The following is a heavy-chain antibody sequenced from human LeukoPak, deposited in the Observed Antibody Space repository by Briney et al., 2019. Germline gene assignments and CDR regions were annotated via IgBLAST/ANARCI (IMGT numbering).Heavy chain of an antibody. Sequence: ASVKVSCKASGYTFTSYAMNWVRQAPGQGLEWMGWISAYNGNTNYAQKLQGRVTMTTDTSTSTAYMELRSLRSDDTAVYYCARAENYYDSSGKKGYFDYWGQGTLVTVSS. V-gene: IGHV1-18*01. CDR3: ARAENYYDSSGKKGYFDY. D-gene: IGHD3-22*01. CDR2: ISAYNGNT. CDR1: GYTFTSYA. J-gene: IGHJ4*02.